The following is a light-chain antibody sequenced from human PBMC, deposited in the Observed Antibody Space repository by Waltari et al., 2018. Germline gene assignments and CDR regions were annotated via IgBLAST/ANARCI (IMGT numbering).Light chain of an antibody. Sequence: DIMMTQSPDYLAVSLGERATINCKSSQSILYSSNNKNYLAWYQQKPGQAPKLLIYWASTRESGVPDRFSGSGSGTDFTLTISSLQAEDVAVYHCQQYYSSPPTFGQGTKLEIK. CDR3: QQYYSSPPT. CDR1: QSILYSSNNKNY. J-gene: IGKJ2*01. V-gene: IGKV4-1*01. CDR2: WAS.